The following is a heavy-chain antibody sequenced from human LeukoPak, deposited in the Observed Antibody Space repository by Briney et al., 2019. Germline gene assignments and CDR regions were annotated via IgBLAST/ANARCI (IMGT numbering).Heavy chain of an antibody. CDR3: ARDHRTESDGYYFVNELCYFDL. J-gene: IGHJ2*01. V-gene: IGHV1-3*01. D-gene: IGHD3-22*01. CDR2: INPTNEKT. Sequence: ASVKVSCKASGYSFRNYGMHWVRQSPGRRLEWMGWINPTNEKTKYSEKFQGRVTISRDTGASTVYMELSSLRSEDTAVYYCARDHRTESDGYYFVNELCYFDLWGRGTLVTASS. CDR1: GYSFRNYG.